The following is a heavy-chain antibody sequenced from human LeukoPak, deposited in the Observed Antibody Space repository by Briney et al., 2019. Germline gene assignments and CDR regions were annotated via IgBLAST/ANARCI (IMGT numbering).Heavy chain of an antibody. Sequence: PSETLSLTCAVYGGSFSVYYWSWLRQPPGKGLEWIGEINHSGSTNYNPSLKSRVTISVDTSEKQFSLKLSSVTAADTAVYYCARGPSYGSGSYCGDSFDIWGQGTMVTVSS. D-gene: IGHD3-10*01. V-gene: IGHV4-34*01. CDR1: GGSFSVYY. J-gene: IGHJ3*02. CDR3: ARGPSYGSGSYCGDSFDI. CDR2: INHSGST.